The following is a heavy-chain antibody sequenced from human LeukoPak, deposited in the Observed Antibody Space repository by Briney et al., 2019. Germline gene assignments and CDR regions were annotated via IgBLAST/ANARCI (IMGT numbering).Heavy chain of an antibody. CDR3: AKGSSSSRPYYFDF. Sequence: QTGGSLRLSCTASGFTFSIYAMAWVRQAPGKGLEWVSAITHSGGDTYHADSVKGRLTISRDNSKNTLYLQMNSLRVEDTAVYYCAKGSSSSRPYYFDFWGQGTLVTVSS. V-gene: IGHV3-23*01. CDR2: ITHSGGDT. J-gene: IGHJ4*02. D-gene: IGHD6-6*01. CDR1: GFTFSIYA.